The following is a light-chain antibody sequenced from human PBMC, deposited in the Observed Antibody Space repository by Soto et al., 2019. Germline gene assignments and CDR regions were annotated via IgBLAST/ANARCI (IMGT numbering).Light chain of an antibody. V-gene: IGKV3-15*01. Sequence: ETLLTQSPATLSVSPGERATLSCRASQSVRDNLAWYQQHPGQPPSLLIYGASTRAPGIPDRFSGSGFGTEFSLTISSLQSEDFAVYYCQQHNDWPPSTFGQGTKLEIK. J-gene: IGKJ2*01. CDR3: QQHNDWPPST. CDR1: QSVRDN. CDR2: GAS.